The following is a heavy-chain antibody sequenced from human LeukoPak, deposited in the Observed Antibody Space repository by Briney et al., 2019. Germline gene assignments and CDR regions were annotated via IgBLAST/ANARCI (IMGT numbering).Heavy chain of an antibody. V-gene: IGHV3-23*01. CDR2: FSRSGPDT. D-gene: IGHD6-13*01. CDR1: GFTFGSSA. CDR3: AKGSLGSWYYFDY. Sequence: GGSLRLSCAASGFTFGSSAMSWVRQAPGKGPEWVSTFSRSGPDTYYADSVKGRFTIFRGNSKNTLYLQMNSLRAEDTAVYYCAKGSLGSWYYFDYWGQGTLVTVSS. J-gene: IGHJ4*02.